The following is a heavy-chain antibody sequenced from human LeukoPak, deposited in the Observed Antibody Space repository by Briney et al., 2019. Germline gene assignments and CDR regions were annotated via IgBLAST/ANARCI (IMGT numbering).Heavy chain of an antibody. Sequence: GGSLSLSCAASGFTFSNYWMSWVRQAPGKGLEWVANIKKDGSEKYYVDSVKGRFTISRDNARTSLYLQMNSLRAEDTAVYYCASGRQLGYWGQGTLVTVSS. CDR2: IKKDGSEK. D-gene: IGHD6-13*01. CDR3: ASGRQLGY. CDR1: GFTFSNYW. V-gene: IGHV3-7*01. J-gene: IGHJ4*02.